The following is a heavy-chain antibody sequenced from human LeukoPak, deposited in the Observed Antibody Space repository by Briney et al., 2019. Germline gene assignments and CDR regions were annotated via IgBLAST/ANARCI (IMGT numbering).Heavy chain of an antibody. V-gene: IGHV3-53*01. CDR1: GFTVSSNY. Sequence: GGSLRLSCAVSGFTVSSNYMSWVRQAPGKGLEWVSVIDIDGSTYYSDSVKGRFTVSRDNAKNSLYLQMNSLRAEDTAVYYCAFSGTSTRVYWGQGTLVTVPS. CDR2: IDIDGST. D-gene: IGHD2-2*01. CDR3: AFSGTSTRVY. J-gene: IGHJ4*02.